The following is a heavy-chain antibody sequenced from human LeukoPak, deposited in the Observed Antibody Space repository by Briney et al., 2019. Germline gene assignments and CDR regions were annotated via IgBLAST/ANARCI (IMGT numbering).Heavy chain of an antibody. J-gene: IGHJ5*02. D-gene: IGHD6-13*01. V-gene: IGHV4-4*07. CDR3: ARAAFQSAASAPFDP. Sequence: SETLSLTCTVSGGSISSYYWTWIRQPAGKGLEWIGRINTSGSIKYNASLKSRVTMSVDTSKNQLSLTLSSVTASDTAVYCCARAAFQSAASAPFDPWGQGTLVTVSS. CDR1: GGSISSYY. CDR2: INTSGSI.